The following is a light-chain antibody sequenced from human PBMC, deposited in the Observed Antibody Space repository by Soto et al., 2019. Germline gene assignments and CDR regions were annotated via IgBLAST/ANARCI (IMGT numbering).Light chain of an antibody. CDR1: QSISSW. Sequence: DIQMTQSPSTLSASVGDRVTITCRASQSISSWLAWYQQKPGKAPKLLIYKASSLESGVPSRLSGSGSGTEFTLTISSLQPDDFETYYCQQYNSYSPWTFGQGTKVEIK. CDR3: QQYNSYSPWT. V-gene: IGKV1-5*03. CDR2: KAS. J-gene: IGKJ1*01.